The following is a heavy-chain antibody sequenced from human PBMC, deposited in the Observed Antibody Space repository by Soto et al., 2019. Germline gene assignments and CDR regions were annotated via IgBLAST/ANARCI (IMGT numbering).Heavy chain of an antibody. V-gene: IGHV3-9*01. CDR3: AGIVVDNGDY. J-gene: IGHJ4*02. CDR2: ISGNSASI. D-gene: IGHD3-22*01. CDR1: GLTFYDYA. Sequence: QYGGSLRLCCAACGLTFYDYAMHWVRQAPGKGLEWVSGISGNSASIGYADSVKGRFTISRDNAKNSLYLQMNSLRDEDTALYYCAGIVVDNGDYWGQGTLVTVSS.